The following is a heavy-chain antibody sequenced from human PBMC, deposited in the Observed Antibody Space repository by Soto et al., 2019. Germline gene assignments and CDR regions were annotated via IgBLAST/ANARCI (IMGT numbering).Heavy chain of an antibody. CDR3: ARPYYDILTGYSLDYFDY. V-gene: IGHV4-34*01. CDR1: GGSFSGYY. D-gene: IGHD3-9*01. Sequence: PSETLSLTCAVYGGSFSGYYWSWIRQPPGKGLEWIGEINHSGSTNYSPSLKSRVTISVDTSKNQFSLKLSSVTAADTAVYYCARPYYDILTGYSLDYFDYWGQGTLVTVSS. CDR2: INHSGST. J-gene: IGHJ4*02.